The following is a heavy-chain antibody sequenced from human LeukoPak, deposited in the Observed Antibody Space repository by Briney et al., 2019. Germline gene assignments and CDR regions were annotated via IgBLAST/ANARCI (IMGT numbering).Heavy chain of an antibody. Sequence: PSETLSLTCTVSGGSISSSSYYWGWIRQPPGKGLEWIGSIYYSGSTYYNPSLKSRVTISVDTSKDQFSLQLSSVTAADTAVYYCARSYGSGSSAGYWGQGTLVTVSS. CDR2: IYYSGST. V-gene: IGHV4-39*01. D-gene: IGHD3-10*01. CDR1: GGSISSSSYY. CDR3: ARSYGSGSSAGY. J-gene: IGHJ4*02.